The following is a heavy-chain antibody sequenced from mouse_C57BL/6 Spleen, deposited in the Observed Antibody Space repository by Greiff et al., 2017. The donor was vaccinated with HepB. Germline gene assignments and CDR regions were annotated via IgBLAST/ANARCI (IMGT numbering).Heavy chain of an antibody. D-gene: IGHD4-1*01. V-gene: IGHV1-59*01. J-gene: IGHJ2*01. CDR2: IDPSDSYT. Sequence: VQLQQPGAELVRPGTSVKLSCKASGYTFTSYWMHWVKQRPGQGLEWIGVIDPSDSYTNYNQKFKGKATLTVDTSSSTAYMQLSSLTSEDSAVYYCARRGLGREGYYFDYWGQGTTLTVSS. CDR1: GYTFTSYW. CDR3: ARRGLGREGYYFDY.